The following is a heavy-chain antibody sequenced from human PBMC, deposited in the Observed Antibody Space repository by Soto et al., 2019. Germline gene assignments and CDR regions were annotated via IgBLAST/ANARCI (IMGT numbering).Heavy chain of an antibody. Sequence: SGPTLVNPTETLTLTCTFSGLSRSNSGVGVGWFRQPPGKALEWLALIYLDDDKRYSPSLKSRLTITKDTSKNQVVLTMTNMDPVDTATYYCAHRAGSAVGLAFDVWGQGTMVTVSS. D-gene: IGHD6-19*01. V-gene: IGHV2-5*02. J-gene: IGHJ3*01. CDR3: AHRAGSAVGLAFDV. CDR2: IYLDDDK. CDR1: GLSRSNSGVG.